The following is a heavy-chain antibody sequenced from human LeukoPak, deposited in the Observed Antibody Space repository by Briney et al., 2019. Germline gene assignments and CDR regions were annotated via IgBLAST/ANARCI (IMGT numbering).Heavy chain of an antibody. J-gene: IGHJ4*02. D-gene: IGHD3-10*01. CDR2: FHDGGSI. CDR3: GRPYRVYGHFPFDY. Sequence: PSETLSLTCTVSGASISGSPYYWGWIRQSPGKGLEWIGSFHDGGSIYYNPSLESRVIVSVDTSKNQFSLNMSSVTAADTAMYYCGRPYRVYGHFPFDYWGQGILVTVSS. CDR1: GASISGSPYY. V-gene: IGHV4-39*01.